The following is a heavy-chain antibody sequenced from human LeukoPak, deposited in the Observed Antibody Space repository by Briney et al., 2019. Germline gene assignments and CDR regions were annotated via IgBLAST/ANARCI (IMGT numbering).Heavy chain of an antibody. Sequence: SETLSLTCTVSGGSISSYYWSWIRQPPGKGLEWIGHIYYSGSTNYNPSLKSRVTISVDTSKNQFSLKLSSVTAADTAVYYCARDRDGDYLFDYWGQGTLVTVSS. CDR3: ARDRDGDYLFDY. V-gene: IGHV4-59*01. CDR2: IYYSGST. J-gene: IGHJ4*02. CDR1: GGSISSYY. D-gene: IGHD4-17*01.